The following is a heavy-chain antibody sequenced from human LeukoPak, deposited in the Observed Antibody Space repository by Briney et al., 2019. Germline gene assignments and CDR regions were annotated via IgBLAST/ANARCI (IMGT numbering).Heavy chain of an antibody. Sequence: GGSLRLSCAASGFTFSSYAMHWVRQAPGKGLEWVAVISYDGSNKYYADSVKGRFTISRDNSKNTLYLQMNSLRAEDTAVYYCAKLHIVVVPAAPNFDYWGQGTLVTVSS. CDR2: ISYDGSNK. V-gene: IGHV3-30*04. CDR3: AKLHIVVVPAAPNFDY. D-gene: IGHD2-2*01. CDR1: GFTFSSYA. J-gene: IGHJ4*02.